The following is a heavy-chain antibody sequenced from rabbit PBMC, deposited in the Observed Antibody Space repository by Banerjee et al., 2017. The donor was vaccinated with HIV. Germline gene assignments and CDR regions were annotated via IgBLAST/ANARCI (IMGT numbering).Heavy chain of an antibody. J-gene: IGHJ4*01. V-gene: IGHV1S45*01. CDR2: ICAGGSGSA. Sequence: QEQLVESGGGLVTLGGSLKLSCKASGIDFSSYGISWVRQAPGKGLEWIGCICAGGSGSAYYASWAKGRFTISKTSSSTVTLQMTSLTAADTATYFCARDGSHDEYGDYDLWGPGTLVTVS. CDR3: ARDGSHDEYGDYDL. D-gene: IGHD2-1*01. CDR1: GIDFSSYG.